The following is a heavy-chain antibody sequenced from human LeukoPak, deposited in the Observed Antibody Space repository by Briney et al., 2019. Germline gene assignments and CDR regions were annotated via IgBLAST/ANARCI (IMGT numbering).Heavy chain of an antibody. D-gene: IGHD7-27*01. Sequence: GGSLRLSCAVSGFTFSSYWMTWVRQAPGKGLEWVANIKYDESEKYYVDSVKGRFTVSRDNAKNSLYLQMNSLRAEDTGVYYCARDDGGDNNWGSIDYWGQGTLVTVSS. V-gene: IGHV3-7*04. CDR2: IKYDESEK. J-gene: IGHJ4*02. CDR1: GFTFSSYW. CDR3: ARDDGGDNNWGSIDY.